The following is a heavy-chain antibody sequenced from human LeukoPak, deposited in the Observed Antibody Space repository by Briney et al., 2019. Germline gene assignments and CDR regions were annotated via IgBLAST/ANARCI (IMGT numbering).Heavy chain of an antibody. V-gene: IGHV3-23*01. CDR2: VTGSGGNT. Sequence: PGGSLRLSCAASGFTFSNYAMSWVRQAPGKGLEWVSGVTGSGGNTYYADSVKGRFTPSRDNSKNTLDLQMNSLRAEDTAVYYCAKGWGSQSFFDYWGQGALVTVSS. J-gene: IGHJ4*02. CDR1: GFTFSNYA. D-gene: IGHD7-27*01. CDR3: AKGWGSQSFFDY.